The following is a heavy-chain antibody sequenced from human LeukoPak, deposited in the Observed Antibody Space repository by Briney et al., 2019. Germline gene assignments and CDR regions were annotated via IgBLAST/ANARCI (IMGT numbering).Heavy chain of an antibody. D-gene: IGHD2-21*01. CDR2: IYYSGST. J-gene: IGHJ4*02. Sequence: SETLSLTCTVSGGSISSYYWSWIRQPPGKGLEWIGYIYYSGSTNYNPSLKSRVTISVDTSKNQFSLKLSSVTAADTAIYYCAKDLWPVLPHYFDYWGQGTLVTVSS. V-gene: IGHV4-59*01. CDR3: AKDLWPVLPHYFDY. CDR1: GGSISSYY.